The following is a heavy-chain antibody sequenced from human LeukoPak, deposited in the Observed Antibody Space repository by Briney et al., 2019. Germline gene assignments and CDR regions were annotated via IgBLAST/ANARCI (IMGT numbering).Heavy chain of an antibody. CDR3: ARGAAGTGAADY. CDR1: GGSISSYY. Sequence: SQTLSLTCTVSGGSISSYYWSWIRQPPEKGLEWIGYTHYSGSTKYNPSLKSRLTMSLDTSKNQFSLRLSSVTAADTAVYFCARGAAGTGAADYWGQGTLVTVSS. D-gene: IGHD6-13*01. J-gene: IGHJ4*02. V-gene: IGHV4-59*01. CDR2: THYSGST.